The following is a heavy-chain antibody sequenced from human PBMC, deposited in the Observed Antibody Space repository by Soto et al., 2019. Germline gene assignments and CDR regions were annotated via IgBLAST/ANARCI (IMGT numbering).Heavy chain of an antibody. CDR1: GYTFTSYG. Sequence: ASVQVSCKASGYTFTSYGISWVRQARGQGLEWMGWISAYNGNTNYAQKLQGRVTMTTDTSTSTAYMELRSLRSDDTAVYYCATEEAFIEVVHVVMGNISYYYGMNVWGQGPTATVSS. V-gene: IGHV1-18*01. J-gene: IGHJ6*02. CDR2: ISAYNGNT. CDR3: ATEEAFIEVVHVVMGNISYYYGMNV. D-gene: IGHD2-2*01.